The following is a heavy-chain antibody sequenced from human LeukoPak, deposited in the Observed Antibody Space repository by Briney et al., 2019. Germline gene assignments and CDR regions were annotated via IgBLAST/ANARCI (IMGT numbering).Heavy chain of an antibody. D-gene: IGHD6-19*01. CDR3: ARGRQKPRRSSGWYYAFDL. Sequence: SETLSLTCAVYGGSFSGYYWSWIRQPPGKGLEWIGEINHSGSTNYNPSLKSRVTISVDTSKNQFSLKLSSVTAADTAVYYCARGRQKPRRSSGWYYAFDLWGQGTMVTVSS. CDR2: INHSGST. J-gene: IGHJ3*01. V-gene: IGHV4-34*01. CDR1: GGSFSGYY.